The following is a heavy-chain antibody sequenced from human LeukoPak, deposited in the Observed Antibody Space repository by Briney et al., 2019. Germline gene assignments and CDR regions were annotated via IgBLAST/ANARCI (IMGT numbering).Heavy chain of an antibody. D-gene: IGHD6-19*01. CDR3: ARVPSPRFPQWLVPRYYYYYGMDV. CDR2: IYYSGST. V-gene: IGHV4-59*12. J-gene: IGHJ6*02. CDR1: GGSISSYY. Sequence: KPSETLSLTCTVSGGSISSYYWSWLRQPPGKGLEWIGYIYYSGSTNYNPSLKSRVTISVDTSKNQFSLKLSSVTAADTAVYYCARVPSPRFPQWLVPRYYYYYGMDVWGQGTTVTVSS.